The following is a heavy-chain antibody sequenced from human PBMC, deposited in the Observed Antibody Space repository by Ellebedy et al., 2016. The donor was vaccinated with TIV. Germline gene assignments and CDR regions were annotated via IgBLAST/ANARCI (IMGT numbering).Heavy chain of an antibody. CDR1: GFTFSSYW. D-gene: IGHD6-19*01. J-gene: IGHJ4*02. CDR2: IKQDGSEK. Sequence: GESLKISXAASGFTFSSYWMSWVRQAPGKGLEWVANIKQDGSEKYYVDSVKGRFTISRDNAKNSLYLQMNSLRAEDTAVYYCARDEQWLEYYFDYWGQGTLVTVSS. CDR3: ARDEQWLEYYFDY. V-gene: IGHV3-7*01.